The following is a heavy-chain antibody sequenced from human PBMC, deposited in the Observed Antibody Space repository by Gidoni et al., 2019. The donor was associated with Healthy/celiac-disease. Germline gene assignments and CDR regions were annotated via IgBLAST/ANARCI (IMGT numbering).Heavy chain of an antibody. D-gene: IGHD3-10*01. CDR3: ARVDYYGSGSYSAYYYYGMDV. V-gene: IGHV4-4*02. CDR1: GGSIRSSNW. J-gene: IGHJ6*02. CDR2: IYHSGST. Sequence: QVQLQESGPGLVKPSGTLSLTCAVSGGSIRSSNWWSWVRQPPGKGLEWIGEIYHSGSTNYNPSLKSRVTISVDKSKNQFSLKLSSVTAADTAVYYCARVDYYGSGSYSAYYYYGMDVWGQGTTVTVSS.